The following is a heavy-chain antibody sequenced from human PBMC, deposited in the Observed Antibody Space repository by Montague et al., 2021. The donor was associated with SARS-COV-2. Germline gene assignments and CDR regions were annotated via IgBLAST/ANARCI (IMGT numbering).Heavy chain of an antibody. D-gene: IGHD2-15*01. CDR2: IYYSGST. V-gene: IGHV4-59*01. CDR1: GGSISSYY. Sequence: SETLSLTCTVSGGSISSYYWSWIRQPPGKGLEWIGDIYYSGSTNYNPSLKSRVTISVETSKNQFSLKLSSVTAADTAVYYCARASGGSSPDDWLGFDPWGQGALVTVSS. J-gene: IGHJ5*02. CDR3: ARASGGSSPDDWLGFDP.